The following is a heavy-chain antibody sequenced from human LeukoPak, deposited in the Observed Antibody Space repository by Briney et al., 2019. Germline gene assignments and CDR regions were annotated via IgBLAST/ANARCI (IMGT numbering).Heavy chain of an antibody. CDR3: AKGFSGGFGEFYFDY. V-gene: IGHV3-11*01. D-gene: IGHD3-10*01. CDR1: GFTFSDYY. CDR2: ISTRGSTI. J-gene: IGHJ4*02. Sequence: GGSLRLSCAASGFTFSDYYMTWIRQAPGKGLEWVSYISTRGSTIFYADSVKGRFTISRDNSKNTLYLQMNSLRAEDTAVYYCAKGFSGGFGEFYFDYWGQGTLVTVSS.